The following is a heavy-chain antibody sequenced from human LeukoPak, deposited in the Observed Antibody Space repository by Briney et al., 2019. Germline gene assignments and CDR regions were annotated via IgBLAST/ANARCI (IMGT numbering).Heavy chain of an antibody. D-gene: IGHD3-22*01. CDR3: ARDQGGYYYEPFDY. J-gene: IGHJ4*02. V-gene: IGHV4-38-2*02. Sequence: KTSETLSLTCTVSGYSISSGYYWGWIRQPPGKGLEWIGSIYHSGSTYYNPSLKSRVTISVDTSKNQFSLKLSPVTAADTAVYYCARDQGGYYYEPFDYWGQGTLVTVSS. CDR2: IYHSGST. CDR1: GYSISSGYY.